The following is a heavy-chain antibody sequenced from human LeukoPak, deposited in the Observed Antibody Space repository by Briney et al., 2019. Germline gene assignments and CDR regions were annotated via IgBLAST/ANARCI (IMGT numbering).Heavy chain of an antibody. D-gene: IGHD2-21*02. CDR3: ARVFRGVVTSNWFDP. CDR2: IFDNGST. CDR1: GGSISGHY. V-gene: IGHV4-59*11. J-gene: IGHJ5*02. Sequence: SETLSLTCTVSGGSISGHYWTWIRQPAGKGLEWIGYIFDNGSTNFNSSLQSRVTMSLDTSKNQFSLKLSSVTAADTAVYYCARVFRGVVTSNWFDPWGQGALVTVSS.